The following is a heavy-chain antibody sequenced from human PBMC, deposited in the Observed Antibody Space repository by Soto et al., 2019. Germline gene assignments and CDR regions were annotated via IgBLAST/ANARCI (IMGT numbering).Heavy chain of an antibody. J-gene: IGHJ4*02. CDR1: GYSSTTYW. CDR2: IYPGDSDT. V-gene: IGHV5-51*01. CDR3: ARHIRRDGYNTPAV. Sequence: PGESLKISCKASGYSSTTYWIGWVRQMPGKGLEWMGIIYPGDSDTRYSPSFQGQVTISADKSISTAYLQWSSLKASDTAMYYCARHIRRDGYNTPAVWGQGTLFTVSS. D-gene: IGHD5-12*01.